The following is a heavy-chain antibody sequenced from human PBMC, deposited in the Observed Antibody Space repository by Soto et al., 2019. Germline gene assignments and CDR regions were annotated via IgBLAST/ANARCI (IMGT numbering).Heavy chain of an antibody. CDR3: AREPLGGATKRAFDY. D-gene: IGHD1-26*01. V-gene: IGHV1-2*02. J-gene: IGHJ4*02. CDR1: GYTFTGYY. Sequence: GASVKVSCKASGYTFTGYYMHWVRQAPGQGLEWMGWINPNSGGTNYAQKFQGRVTMTRDTSISTAYMELSRLRSDDTAVYYRAREPLGGATKRAFDYWGQGTLVTVSS. CDR2: INPNSGGT.